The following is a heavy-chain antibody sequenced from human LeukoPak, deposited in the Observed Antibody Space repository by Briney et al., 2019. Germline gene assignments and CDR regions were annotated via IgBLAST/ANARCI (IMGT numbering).Heavy chain of an antibody. CDR1: GFTFSSYG. CDR2: IWYDGSNK. CDR3: AKDSDYGGNWNYFDY. Sequence: PGRSPRLSCAASGFTFSSYGMHWVRQAPGKGLEWVAVIWYDGSNKYYADSVKGRFTISRDNSKNTLYLQMNSLRAEDTAVYYCAKDSDYGGNWNYFDYRGQGTLVTVSS. J-gene: IGHJ4*02. V-gene: IGHV3-33*06. D-gene: IGHD4-23*01.